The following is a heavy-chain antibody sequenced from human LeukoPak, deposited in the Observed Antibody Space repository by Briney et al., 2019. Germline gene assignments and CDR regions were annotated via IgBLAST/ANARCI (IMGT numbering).Heavy chain of an antibody. D-gene: IGHD5-18*01. Sequence: SETLSLTCTVSGVSISSYYWSWIRQPPGKGLEWIGYIYYSGSTNYNPSLKSRVTISVDTSKNQFSLKLSSVTAADTAVYYCARAYNRGYSYGTGYYFDYWGQGTLVTVSS. CDR1: GVSISSYY. V-gene: IGHV4-59*01. CDR3: ARAYNRGYSYGTGYYFDY. CDR2: IYYSGST. J-gene: IGHJ4*02.